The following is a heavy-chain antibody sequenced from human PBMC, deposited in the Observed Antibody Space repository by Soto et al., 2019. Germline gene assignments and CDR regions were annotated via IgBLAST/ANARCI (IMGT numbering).Heavy chain of an antibody. V-gene: IGHV4-39*01. J-gene: IGHJ5*02. D-gene: IGHD5-12*01. Sequence: QLQLQESGPGLVKPSETLSLTCTVSGGSISSSSYYWGWIRQPPGKGLEWIGSIYYSGSTYYNPSLKSRVTISVDTSKNQFSLKLSSVTAADTAVYYCARMGSTRGGWFDPWGQGTLVTVSS. CDR3: ARMGSTRGGWFDP. CDR1: GGSISSSSYY. CDR2: IYYSGST.